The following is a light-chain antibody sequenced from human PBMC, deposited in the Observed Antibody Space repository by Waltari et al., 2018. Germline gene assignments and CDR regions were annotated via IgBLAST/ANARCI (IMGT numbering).Light chain of an antibody. CDR3: QQFDTSSYT. V-gene: IGKV3-20*01. CDR2: GAS. J-gene: IGKJ2*01. Sequence: EIVLTQSPGTLSLSPGERATLSYRASQSVTSNYLAWYQQKAGQAPRLLIYGASSRATGIPDRFSGSGSGTDFTLTISRLEPEDFAVYYCQQFDTSSYTFGQGTKVEI. CDR1: QSVTSNY.